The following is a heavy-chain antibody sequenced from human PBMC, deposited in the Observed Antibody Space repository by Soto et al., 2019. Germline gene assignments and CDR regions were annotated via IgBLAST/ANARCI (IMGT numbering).Heavy chain of an antibody. CDR2: IGAYNGHT. V-gene: IGHV1-18*01. CDR1: GYTFTNSG. CDR3: AREDYYDSSGYLPVRYYFGMDV. D-gene: IGHD3-22*01. Sequence: GASVKVSCKAAGYTFTNSGSSWVRQAPGQGLEWMGWIGAYNGHTKYAQKLQGRVTMTTDTSTSTAYMELRSLKSDDTAVYYCAREDYYDSSGYLPVRYYFGMDVWGQGTTVTVPS. J-gene: IGHJ6*02.